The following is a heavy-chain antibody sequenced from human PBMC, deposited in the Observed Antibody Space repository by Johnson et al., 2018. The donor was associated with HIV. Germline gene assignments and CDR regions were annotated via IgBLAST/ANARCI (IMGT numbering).Heavy chain of an antibody. D-gene: IGHD2-21*02. J-gene: IGHJ3*02. CDR2: IKQDGSEQ. CDR3: ARVLAYWGGDCSPGAVDI. Sequence: MQLVESGGGLVQPGGSLRLSCTASGFTFSSYWMSWVRQAPGKGLEWVANIKQDGSEQYYVDSVKGRFTISRDNAKNSLYLQMNSLRAEDTALYYCARVLAYWGGDCSPGAVDIWGQGTMVTVSS. V-gene: IGHV3-7*01. CDR1: GFTFSSYW.